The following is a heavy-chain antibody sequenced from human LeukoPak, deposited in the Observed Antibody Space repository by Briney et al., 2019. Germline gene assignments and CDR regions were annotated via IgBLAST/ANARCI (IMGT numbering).Heavy chain of an antibody. V-gene: IGHV3-15*01. J-gene: IGHJ4*02. CDR2: IKSKTDGGTT. CDR3: TTDRRWELLGHYDY. D-gene: IGHD1-26*01. Sequence: GGSLRLSCAASGFTFSNAWMSWVRQAPGKGLEWVGRIKSKTDGGTTDYAAPVKGRFTISRDDSKNTLYLQMNSLKTEDTAVYYCTTDRRWELLGHYDYWGQGTLVTVST. CDR1: GFTFSNAW.